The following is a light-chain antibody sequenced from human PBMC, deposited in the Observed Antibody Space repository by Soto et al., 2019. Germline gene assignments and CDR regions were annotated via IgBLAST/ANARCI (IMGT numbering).Light chain of an antibody. Sequence: DTQLTQSPSFLSASVGDRVTIACRASQDVSRSVGWYQQKPGTAPKLLISAASTLNSGVPSRFSGSGSGTDFTLTISSLQPEDFATYYCQHLWTFPLTVGGGTKVEI. CDR1: QDVSRS. J-gene: IGKJ4*01. CDR3: QHLWTFPLT. V-gene: IGKV1-9*01. CDR2: AAS.